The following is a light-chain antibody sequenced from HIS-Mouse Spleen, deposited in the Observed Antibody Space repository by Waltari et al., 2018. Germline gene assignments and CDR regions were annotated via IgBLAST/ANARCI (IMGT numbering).Light chain of an antibody. V-gene: IGLV2-11*01. CDR3: CSYAGSYPVV. Sequence: QSALTQPRSVSGSPGQSVTISCTGTSSDVGGYNYVSWYQPHPGKAPKLMIYDVSKRPSVVPDRFSGSQSSNTASLTIAGLQAEDAADYYCCSYAGSYPVVFGGGTKLTVL. CDR1: SSDVGGYNY. J-gene: IGLJ2*01. CDR2: DVS.